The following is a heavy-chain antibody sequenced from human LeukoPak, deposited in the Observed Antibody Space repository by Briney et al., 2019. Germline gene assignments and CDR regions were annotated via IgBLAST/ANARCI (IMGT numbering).Heavy chain of an antibody. CDR1: GLTFSSYW. V-gene: IGHV3-74*01. J-gene: IGHJ3*02. CDR2: INSDGSST. CDR3: ARNSGSYYRGAFDI. Sequence: QPGGSLRLSCAASGLTFSSYWLHRVRQAPGKQLVWFSRINSDGSSTSYADSVKGRFTISRDNAKNTLYLQMNSLRAEDTAVYYCARNSGSYYRGAFDIWGQGTMVTVSS. D-gene: IGHD1-26*01.